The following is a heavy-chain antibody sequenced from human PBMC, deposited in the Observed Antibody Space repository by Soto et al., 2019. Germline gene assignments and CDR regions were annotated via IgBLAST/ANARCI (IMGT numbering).Heavy chain of an antibody. CDR1: GFTFSTYW. D-gene: IGHD2-8*01. CDR2: IKEDGSEK. Sequence: GGSLRLSCAASGFTFSTYWMIWVRQAPGKGLEWVANIKEDGSEKYYVDSVKGRFTISRDNAKNSLFLQMNSRRAEDTAVFYCARSPFCTNGVCTRFDYWGQGILVTVSS. CDR3: ARSPFCTNGVCTRFDY. J-gene: IGHJ4*02. V-gene: IGHV3-7*01.